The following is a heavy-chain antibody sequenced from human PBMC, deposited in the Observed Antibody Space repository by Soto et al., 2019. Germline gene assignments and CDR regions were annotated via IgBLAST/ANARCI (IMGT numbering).Heavy chain of an antibody. CDR3: VRAQTDISWSKWF. V-gene: IGHV6-1*01. Sequence: PSPEVSRTSAIRESMLTREGAAWKRIRQSPSRGLEWLGRTYYRSKWYNDYAVSVKSRITINSDTSKNQFSLHLNSVTPEDTAVYYCVRAQTDISWSKWF. CDR2: TYYRSKWYN. D-gene: IGHD6-13*01. J-gene: IGHJ5*01. CDR1: ESMLTREGAA.